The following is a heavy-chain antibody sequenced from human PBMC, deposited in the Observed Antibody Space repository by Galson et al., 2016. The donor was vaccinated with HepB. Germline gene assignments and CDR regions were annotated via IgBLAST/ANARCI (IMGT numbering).Heavy chain of an antibody. CDR3: ARYADYYGLGGHFVPNYYYAMDV. V-gene: IGHV3-48*03. CDR2: ISYSGSTT. Sequence: YLRLSCAASGFTFSSYEMNWVRQAPGKGLEWVSHISYSGSTTYYADSVKGRFTISRNNTKNSLYLQMNSLRAEDTATYYCARYADYYGLGGHFVPNYYYAMDVWGQGTTVTVSS. CDR1: GFTFSSYE. J-gene: IGHJ6*02. D-gene: IGHD3-10*01.